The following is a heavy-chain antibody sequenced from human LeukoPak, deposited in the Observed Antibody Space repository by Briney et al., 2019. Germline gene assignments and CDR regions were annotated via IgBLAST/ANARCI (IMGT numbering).Heavy chain of an antibody. J-gene: IGHJ4*02. D-gene: IGHD2-2*01. CDR3: ARASGYCSSTSCYGN. CDR2: IIPIFGTA. CDR1: GGTFSSYA. Sequence: SVNVSCKASGGTFSSYAISWVRQAPGQGLEWMGGIIPIFGTANYAQKFQGRVTITADESTSTAYMELSSLRSEDTAVYYCARASGYCSSTSCYGNWGQGTLVTVSS. V-gene: IGHV1-69*13.